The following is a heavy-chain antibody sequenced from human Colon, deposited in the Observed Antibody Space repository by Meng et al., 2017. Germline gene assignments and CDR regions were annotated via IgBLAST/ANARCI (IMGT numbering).Heavy chain of an antibody. CDR2: IHPSGST. D-gene: IGHD3-9*01. J-gene: IGHJ4*02. CDR1: GGSFSDYY. CDR3: ARGVDWAKSGNF. V-gene: IGHV4-34*01. Sequence: QAQLRQWGGGLFEPSETLSLTCAVYGGSFSDYYLTWIRQPPGKGLEWVGEIHPSGSTYYSPSLQSRVTITLDTSKNQFSLTLSSMTAADTAVYYCARGVDWAKSGNFWGQGTLVTVSS.